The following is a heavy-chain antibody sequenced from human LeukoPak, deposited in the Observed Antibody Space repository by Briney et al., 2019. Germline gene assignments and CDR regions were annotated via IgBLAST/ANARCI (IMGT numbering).Heavy chain of an antibody. Sequence: GGSLRLSCAASGFTFSSYEMNWVRQAPGKGLEWVSYISSSGSTIYYADSVKGRFTISRDNAKNSLYLQMNSLRAEDTAVYYCAREGRYSYGRNFDYWGQGTLVTVSS. CDR2: ISSSGSTI. CDR3: AREGRYSYGRNFDY. CDR1: GFTFSSYE. V-gene: IGHV3-48*03. J-gene: IGHJ4*02. D-gene: IGHD5-18*01.